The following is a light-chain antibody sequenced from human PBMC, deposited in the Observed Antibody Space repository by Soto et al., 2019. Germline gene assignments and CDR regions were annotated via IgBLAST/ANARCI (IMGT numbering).Light chain of an antibody. Sequence: DIQMTPSPSSLSASVGDRVTITCRTSQSINTFLNWYQQKPGNAPKLLIYVASTLHREVPSRFSGSGSGTDFTLTITNVQSEDFATYCFQQIYHNPRTFGQGTNLEI. CDR2: VAS. CDR3: QQIYHNPRT. J-gene: IGKJ2*01. V-gene: IGKV1-39*01. CDR1: QSINTF.